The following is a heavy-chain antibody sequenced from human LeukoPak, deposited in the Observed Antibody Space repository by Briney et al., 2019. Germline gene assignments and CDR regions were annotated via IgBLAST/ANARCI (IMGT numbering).Heavy chain of an antibody. J-gene: IGHJ5*02. CDR3: ARDLRGIRGVGSNWFDP. V-gene: IGHV4-31*03. CDR1: GGSISRGGYY. D-gene: IGHD3-10*01. CDR2: FYYSGST. Sequence: SETLSLTCTVSGGSISRGGYYGSWIRQHPGKGLEWIGYFYYSGSTLYNPSLKSRVTMSVDTSNNQFSLKLSSVTAADTAVYYCARDLRGIRGVGSNWFDPWGQGTLVTVSS.